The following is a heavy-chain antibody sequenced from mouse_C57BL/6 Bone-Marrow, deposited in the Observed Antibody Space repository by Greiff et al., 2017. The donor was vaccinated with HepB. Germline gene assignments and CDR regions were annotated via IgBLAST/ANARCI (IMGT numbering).Heavy chain of an antibody. CDR2: IYPRSGNT. Sequence: VKLQESGAELARPGASVKLSCKASGYTFTSYGISWVKQRTGQGLEWIGEIYPRSGNTYYNEKFKGKATLTADKSSSTAYMELRSLTSEDSAVYFCARFPYWCQGTTLTVSS. V-gene: IGHV1-81*01. CDR1: GYTFTSYG. J-gene: IGHJ2*01. CDR3: ARFPY.